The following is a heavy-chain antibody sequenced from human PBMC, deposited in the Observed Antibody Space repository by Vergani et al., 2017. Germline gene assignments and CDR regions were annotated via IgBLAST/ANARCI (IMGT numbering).Heavy chain of an antibody. CDR2: ISWNSGSI. CDR1: GFTFSSYS. D-gene: IGHD3-10*01. CDR3: AKGSGSRSYYGMDV. Sequence: EVQLVESGGGLVKPGGSLRLSCAASGFTFSSYSMNWVRQAPGKGLEWVSGISWNSGSIGYADSVKGRFTISRDNAKNSLYLQMNSLRAEDTALYYCAKGSGSRSYYGMDVWGQGTTVTVSS. V-gene: IGHV3-9*01. J-gene: IGHJ6*02.